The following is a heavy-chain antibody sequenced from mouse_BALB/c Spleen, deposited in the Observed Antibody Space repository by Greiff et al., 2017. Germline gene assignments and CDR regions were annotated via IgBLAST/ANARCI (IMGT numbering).Heavy chain of an antibody. V-gene: IGHV3-2*02. CDR1: GYSITSDYA. CDR3: AADPYYAMDY. CDR2: ISYSGST. Sequence: EVMLVESGPGLVKPSQSLSLTCTVTGYSITSDYAWNWIRQFPGNKLAWMGYISYSGSTSYNPSLKSRISITRDTSKNQFFLQLNSVTTEDTATYYCAADPYYAMDYWGQGTSVTVSS. J-gene: IGHJ4*01.